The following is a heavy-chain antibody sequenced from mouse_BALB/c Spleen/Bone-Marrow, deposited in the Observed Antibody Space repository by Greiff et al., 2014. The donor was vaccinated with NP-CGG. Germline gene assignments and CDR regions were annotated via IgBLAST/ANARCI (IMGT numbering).Heavy chain of an antibody. CDR2: INPNNGGT. CDR3: TRGRTWDFDY. J-gene: IGHJ2*01. Sequence: VKLMESGAELVKPGTSVKLSCKASGYTFTSYYMYWVKQRPGQGLEWIGEINPNNGGTNFKEKFKSKATLTVDKSSSTAYMQXXXXTSXDSAVYYCTRGRTWDFDYWGQGTTLTVSS. CDR1: GYTFTSYY. D-gene: IGHD4-1*01. V-gene: IGHV1S81*02.